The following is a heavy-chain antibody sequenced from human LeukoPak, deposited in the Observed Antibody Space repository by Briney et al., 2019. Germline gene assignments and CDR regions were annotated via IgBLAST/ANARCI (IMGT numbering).Heavy chain of an antibody. CDR3: ARARDYGASDAFDI. V-gene: IGHV4-39*07. CDR2: IYYSGST. CDR1: GGSISSSSYY. J-gene: IGHJ3*02. Sequence: PSETLSLTCTVSGGSISSSSYYWGWIRQPPGKGLEWIGIIYYSGSTYYNPSLKSRVTISVDTSKNQFSLKLSSVTAADTAVYYCARARDYGASDAFDIWGQGTMVTVSS. D-gene: IGHD4-17*01.